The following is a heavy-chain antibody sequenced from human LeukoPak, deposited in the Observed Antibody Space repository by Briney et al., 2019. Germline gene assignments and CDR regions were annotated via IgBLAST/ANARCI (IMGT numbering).Heavy chain of an antibody. Sequence: SETLSLTCTVPGGSISSGDYYWSWIRQPPGKGLEWIGYIYYSGSTYYNPSLKSRVTISVDTSKNQFSLKLSSVTAADTAVYYCAREVVPADYDYWGQGTLVTVSS. CDR1: GGSISSGDYY. J-gene: IGHJ4*02. V-gene: IGHV4-30-4*01. CDR3: AREVVPADYDY. CDR2: IYYSGST. D-gene: IGHD2-2*01.